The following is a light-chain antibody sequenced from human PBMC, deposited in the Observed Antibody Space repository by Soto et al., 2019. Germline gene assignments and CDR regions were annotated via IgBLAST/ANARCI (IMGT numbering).Light chain of an antibody. Sequence: DIQLTQSPSSLSASVGDGVTITWRASETIRSWLAWYQQKPGKAPKLLIYAASSLQSGVPSRFSGSGSGTDFTLTISRLEPEDFAVYYCQQYGSSPITFGQGTRLEIK. CDR1: ETIRSW. J-gene: IGKJ5*01. CDR2: AAS. V-gene: IGKV1D-16*01. CDR3: QQYGSSPIT.